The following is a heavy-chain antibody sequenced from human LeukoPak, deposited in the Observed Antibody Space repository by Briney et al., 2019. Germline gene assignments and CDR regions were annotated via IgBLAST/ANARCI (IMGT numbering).Heavy chain of an antibody. CDR2: INSDGSST. J-gene: IGHJ4*02. Sequence: PGGSLRLSCAASGFTFSSYWMHWVRQAPGKGLVWVSRINSDGSSTSYADSVKGRFTISRDNSKNTLYLQMNSLRAEDTAVYYCAKGHDTRTATLDYWGQGTLVTVSS. CDR3: AKGHDTRTATLDY. D-gene: IGHD1-1*01. CDR1: GFTFSSYW. V-gene: IGHV3-74*01.